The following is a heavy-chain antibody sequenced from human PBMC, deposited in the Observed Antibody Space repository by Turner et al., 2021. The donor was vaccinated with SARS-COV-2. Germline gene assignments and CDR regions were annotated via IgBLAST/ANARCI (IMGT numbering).Heavy chain of an antibody. Sequence: EVQLLAVGGGLVQRGGSLRLSCPASGFTFSSYAMSWVRRAPAKGLEGCSAISGSGGTTYYAASVKGRFTISRDNSKNTLYLQMNSLRAEDTAVYYCAKADRVMIVVVITLFDYWGQGTLVTVSS. V-gene: IGHV3-23*01. J-gene: IGHJ4*02. CDR1: GFTFSSYA. CDR3: AKADRVMIVVVITLFDY. D-gene: IGHD3-22*01. CDR2: ISGSGGTT.